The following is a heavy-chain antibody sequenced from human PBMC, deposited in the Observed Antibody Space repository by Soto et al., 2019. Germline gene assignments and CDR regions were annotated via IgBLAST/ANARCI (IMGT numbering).Heavy chain of an antibody. V-gene: IGHV4-4*02. J-gene: IGHJ4*02. CDR2: IFQSGSA. CDR3: AREVSGVQAFDY. D-gene: IGHD2-21*01. CDR1: GDSTSSSNW. Sequence: QLQLQESGPGLVKPSGTLSLTCAISGDSTSSSNWWNWVRQPPGKGLEWIGEIFQSGSANYNPSLKSRVTISIDKSKKFLSLKLDSVTAADTAVHYCAREVSGVQAFDYWGQGTLVTVSS.